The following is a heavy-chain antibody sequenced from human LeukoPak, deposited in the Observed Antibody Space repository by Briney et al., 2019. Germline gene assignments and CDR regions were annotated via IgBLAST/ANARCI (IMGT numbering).Heavy chain of an antibody. Sequence: PGGSLRLSCAASGFTFSSSTMNWVRQAPGNRLEWVSSISSTSTSITCADSVRGRCTISRDNAKNSLYLQMSSLRAEDTAVYYCARSLEVDPWGQGTLDTVSS. CDR2: ISSTSTSI. CDR3: ARSLEVDP. V-gene: IGHV3-21*01. CDR1: GFTFSSST. J-gene: IGHJ5*02.